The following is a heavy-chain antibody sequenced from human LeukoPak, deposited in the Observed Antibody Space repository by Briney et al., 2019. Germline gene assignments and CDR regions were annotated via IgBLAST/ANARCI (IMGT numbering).Heavy chain of an antibody. V-gene: IGHV1-69*06. CDR3: ARCDSWTRRAFDI. CDR1: GGTFSSYA. Sequence: SVKVSCKASGGTFSSYAISWVRQAPGQGLEWMGGIIPIFGTANYAQKFQGRVTITADKSTSTAYMELSSLRSEDTAVYYCARCDSWTRRAFDIWGQGTMVTVSS. J-gene: IGHJ3*02. CDR2: IIPIFGTA. D-gene: IGHD3-3*01.